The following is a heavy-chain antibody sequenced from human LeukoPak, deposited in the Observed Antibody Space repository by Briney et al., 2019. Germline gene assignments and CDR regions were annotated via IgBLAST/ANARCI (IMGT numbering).Heavy chain of an antibody. D-gene: IGHD1-26*01. CDR1: GFTLSSFG. Sequence: WGSLRLSCAASGFTLSSFGMHWVRKAQGPGLEWEAVIWYDGSNKYSADSVKDRFTISSDNSKNTLFLQMNSLRADATAAYYCARELPPGGTYYFDYWCQGTLVTVSS. J-gene: IGHJ4*02. V-gene: IGHV3-33*01. CDR2: IWYDGSNK. CDR3: ARELPPGGTYYFDY.